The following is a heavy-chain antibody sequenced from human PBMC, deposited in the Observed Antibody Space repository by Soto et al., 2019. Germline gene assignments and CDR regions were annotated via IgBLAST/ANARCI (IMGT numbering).Heavy chain of an antibody. J-gene: IGHJ3*02. D-gene: IGHD2-2*01. CDR1: GFTFSSYG. CDR2: IWYDGSNK. Sequence: PGGSLRLSCAASGFTFSSYGMHWVRQAPGKGLEWVAVIWYDGSNKYYADSVKGRFTISRDNSKNTLYLQMNSLRAEDTAVYYCARFPVPAAPDAFDIWGQGTMVTVS. V-gene: IGHV3-33*01. CDR3: ARFPVPAAPDAFDI.